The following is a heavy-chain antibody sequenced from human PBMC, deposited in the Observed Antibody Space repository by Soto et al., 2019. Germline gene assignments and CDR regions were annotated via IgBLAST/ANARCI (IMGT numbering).Heavy chain of an antibody. CDR2: IYWDDDK. D-gene: IGHD3-16*01. CDR3: ARLTRGVYDLDRLGEKFDY. J-gene: IGHJ4*02. V-gene: IGHV2-5*02. Sequence: QITVKESGLTLVKPTQTLTLTCTFSGFSLSTNGIGVGWIRQSPGKALEWLALIYWDDDKRYSPSLRSRITITQDTAKNQVDPTMTNMDPVDTATNYCARLTRGVYDLDRLGEKFDYWGQGTVVTVSS. CDR1: GFSLSTNGIG.